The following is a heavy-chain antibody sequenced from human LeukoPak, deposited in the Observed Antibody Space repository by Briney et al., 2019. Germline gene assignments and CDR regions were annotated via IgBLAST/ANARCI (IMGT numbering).Heavy chain of an antibody. CDR3: ARESGSYVFDY. J-gene: IGHJ4*02. Sequence: GGSLRLSCAASGFTFSSYSMNWVRQAPGKGLEWVSSISSSSSYIYYADSVKGRFTISRDNAKNSLYLQMNSLRAEDTAVYYCARESGSYVFDYWGQGTLVTVSS. V-gene: IGHV3-21*01. CDR1: GFTFSSYS. CDR2: ISSSSSYI. D-gene: IGHD1-26*01.